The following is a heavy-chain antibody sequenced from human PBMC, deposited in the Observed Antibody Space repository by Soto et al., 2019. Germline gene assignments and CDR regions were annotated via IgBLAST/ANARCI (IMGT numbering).Heavy chain of an antibody. CDR1: GGSVSSGGYY. J-gene: IGHJ4*02. D-gene: IGHD3-10*01. CDR2: IYSSGST. Sequence: QAQLQESGPGLVKPSQTLSLTCSVSGGSVSSGGYYWSWSRQHPGKGLEWIGYIYSSGSTYYNPSLTSRVSISIDTSKNQFSLRLNSVTAADTAVYYCARDLVRGVGDYWGQGTLVTVSS. CDR3: ARDLVRGVGDY. V-gene: IGHV4-31*03.